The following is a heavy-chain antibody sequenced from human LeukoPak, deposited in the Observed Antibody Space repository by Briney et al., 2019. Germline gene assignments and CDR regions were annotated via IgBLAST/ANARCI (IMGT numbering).Heavy chain of an antibody. J-gene: IGHJ4*02. Sequence: PSETLSLTCTVSGGSISSYYWSWIRQPPGKGLEWIGEINHSGSTNYNPSLKSRVTISVDTSKNQFSLKLSSVTAADTAVYYCARWGSSSWSKVADYWGQGTLVTVSS. CDR3: ARWGSSSWSKVADY. D-gene: IGHD6-13*01. V-gene: IGHV4-34*01. CDR2: INHSGST. CDR1: GGSISSYY.